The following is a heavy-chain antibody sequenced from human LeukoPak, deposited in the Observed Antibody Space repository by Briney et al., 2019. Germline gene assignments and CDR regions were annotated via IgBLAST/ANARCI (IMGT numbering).Heavy chain of an antibody. V-gene: IGHV3-66*01. D-gene: IGHD2-15*01. CDR1: GFTVSSNY. CDR3: ATSEEYCSGGSCYLKYFQH. CDR2: IYSGGST. J-gene: IGHJ1*01. Sequence: QAGGSLRLSCAASGFTVSSNYMSWVRQAPGKGLEWVSVIYSGGSTYYADPVKGRFTISRDNSKNTLYLQMNSLRAEDTAVYYCATSEEYCSGGSCYLKYFQHWGQGTLVTVSS.